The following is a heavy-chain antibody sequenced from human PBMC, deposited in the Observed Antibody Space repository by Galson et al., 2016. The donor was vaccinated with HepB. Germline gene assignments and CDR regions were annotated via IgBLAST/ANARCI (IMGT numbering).Heavy chain of an antibody. D-gene: IGHD5-24*01. CDR3: SKEGGMATTPDV. V-gene: IGHV4-30-4*01. CDR2: IYHTGTT. Sequence: TLSLTCTVSGGSISSGYYFWSWIRQPPGKGLEWIGYIYHTGTTYYNPSFKSRVAMSVDTSKNQFSLKMTAVTAADTAVYYCSKEGGMATTPDVWGQGTTVTVSS. J-gene: IGHJ6*02. CDR1: GGSISSGYYF.